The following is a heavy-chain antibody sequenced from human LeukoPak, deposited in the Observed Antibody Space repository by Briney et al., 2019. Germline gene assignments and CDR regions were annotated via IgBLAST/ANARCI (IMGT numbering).Heavy chain of an antibody. CDR2: ISYDGSNK. CDR1: GFTFSSYA. J-gene: IGHJ5*02. V-gene: IGHV3-30*04. CDR3: ARERYSSSWRPFDP. D-gene: IGHD6-13*01. Sequence: PGGSLRLSCAASGFTFSSYAMHWVRQAPGKGLEWVAVISYDGSNKYYVDSVKGRFTISRDNSKNTLYLQMNSLRAEDTAVYYCARERYSSSWRPFDPWGQGTLVTVSS.